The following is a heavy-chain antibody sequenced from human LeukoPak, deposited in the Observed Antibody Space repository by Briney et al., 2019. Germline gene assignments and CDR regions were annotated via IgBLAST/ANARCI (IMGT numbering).Heavy chain of an antibody. CDR3: ARVQGWSHNWFDP. J-gene: IGHJ5*02. V-gene: IGHV1-46*01. Sequence: ASVKVSCKASGYTFTSYAMNWVRQAPGQGLEWMGIINPSGGSTSYAQKFQGRVTMTRDMSTSTVYMELSSLRSEDTAVYYCARVQGWSHNWFDPWGQGTLVTVSS. D-gene: IGHD2-15*01. CDR2: INPSGGST. CDR1: GYTFTSYA.